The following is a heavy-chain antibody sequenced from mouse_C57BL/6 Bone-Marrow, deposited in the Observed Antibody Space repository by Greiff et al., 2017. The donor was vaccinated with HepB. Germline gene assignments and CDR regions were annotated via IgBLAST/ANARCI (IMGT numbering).Heavy chain of an antibody. CDR1: GFTFSDYY. CDR3: ARGSSLYYFYY. V-gene: IGHV5-16*01. CDR2: INYDGSST. D-gene: IGHD3-1*01. J-gene: IGHJ2*01. Sequence: EVQLVESEGGLVQPGSSMKLSCTASGFTFSDYYMAWVRQVPEKGLEWVANINYDGSSTYYLDSLKSRFIISRDNAKNILYLQISSLKSEDTATYYCARGSSLYYFYYWGQGSTLTVSS.